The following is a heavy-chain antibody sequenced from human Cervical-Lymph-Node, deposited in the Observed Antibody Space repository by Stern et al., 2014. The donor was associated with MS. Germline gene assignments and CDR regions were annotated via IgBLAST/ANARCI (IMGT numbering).Heavy chain of an antibody. CDR3: TTLDRSYPYYYYGMDV. V-gene: IGHV3-15*01. Sequence: EVQLVESGGGLVKHGGSLRLSCAASGFTFRNAWMTWIRQAPGKGMEWVGRIKSKTDGGTTDYAAPVKGRFSISRDDSKNTLYLQMNSLKTEDTAVYYCTTLDRSYPYYYYGMDVWGQGTTVTVSS. CDR1: GFTFRNAW. J-gene: IGHJ6*02. D-gene: IGHD1-26*01. CDR2: IKSKTDGGTT.